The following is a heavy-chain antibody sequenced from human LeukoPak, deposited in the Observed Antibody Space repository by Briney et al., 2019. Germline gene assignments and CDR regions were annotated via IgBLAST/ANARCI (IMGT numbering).Heavy chain of an antibody. D-gene: IGHD7-27*01. CDR1: GGSISSSSYY. CDR3: ARITKTGDFKGRFDY. V-gene: IGHV4-39*01. CDR2: IHYGGGT. J-gene: IGHJ4*02. Sequence: PSETLSLTCTVSGGSISSSSYYWGWIRQPPGKGLEWIGNIHYGGGTYYNPSLQNRVTISVDTSKSQFSLKLSSVTAADTAVYYCARITKTGDFKGRFDYWGQGTLVTVSS.